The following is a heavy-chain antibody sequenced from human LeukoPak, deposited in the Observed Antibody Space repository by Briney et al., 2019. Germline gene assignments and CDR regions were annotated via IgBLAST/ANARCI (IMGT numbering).Heavy chain of an antibody. J-gene: IGHJ4*02. D-gene: IGHD3/OR15-3a*01. Sequence: GGSLRLSCAASGXTFSSYAMSWVRQAPGKGLEWVSGISGSGGGTYYADSVKGRFTISRDNSENTLYLQMNSLGADDTAVYYCARGRIGPDYWGQGTLVTVSS. CDR1: GXTFSSYA. V-gene: IGHV3-23*01. CDR2: ISGSGGGT. CDR3: ARGRIGPDY.